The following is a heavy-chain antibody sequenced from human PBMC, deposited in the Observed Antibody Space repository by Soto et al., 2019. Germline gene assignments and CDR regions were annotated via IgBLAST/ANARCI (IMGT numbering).Heavy chain of an antibody. D-gene: IGHD4-17*01. V-gene: IGHV3-7*01. J-gene: IGHJ4*02. Sequence: EVKLVESGGGLVQPGGSLRLSCAASGFAFSSYYMSWVRQAPGKGLEWVANIKQDEREKYYLDSVKGRFTISRDDAKNSLFLQMNSLRVDDTAVYYWAREKRANGYFDYWGQGTLVTVSS. CDR3: AREKRANGYFDY. CDR1: GFAFSSYY. CDR2: IKQDEREK.